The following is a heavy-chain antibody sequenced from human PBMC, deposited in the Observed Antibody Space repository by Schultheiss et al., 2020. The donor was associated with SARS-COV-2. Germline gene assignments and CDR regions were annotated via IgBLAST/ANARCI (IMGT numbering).Heavy chain of an antibody. D-gene: IGHD6-13*01. CDR3: ARDIIGGYSSSWYSAFDI. Sequence: GESLKISCAASGFTVSSNYMSWVRQAPGKGLEWVSVIYSGGSTYYADSVKGRFTISRDNSKNTLYLQMNSLRAEDTAVYYCARDIIGGYSSSWYSAFDIWGQGTMVTVSS. CDR1: GFTVSSNY. V-gene: IGHV3-66*01. J-gene: IGHJ3*02. CDR2: IYSGGST.